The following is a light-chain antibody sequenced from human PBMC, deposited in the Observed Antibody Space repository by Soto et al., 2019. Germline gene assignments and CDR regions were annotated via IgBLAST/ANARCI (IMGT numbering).Light chain of an antibody. CDR3: QKYASAGT. V-gene: IGKV3-20*01. CDR2: GAS. CDR1: QSFSSTF. Sequence: EILLTQSPDSLSLSPGDRATLSCRASQSFSSTFFAWYQQKPGQAPRLIIYGASSRATGIPDRFSGSGSGTDFTLTISRREPEDFAVYDCQKYASAGTGGQGTKVEIK. J-gene: IGKJ1*01.